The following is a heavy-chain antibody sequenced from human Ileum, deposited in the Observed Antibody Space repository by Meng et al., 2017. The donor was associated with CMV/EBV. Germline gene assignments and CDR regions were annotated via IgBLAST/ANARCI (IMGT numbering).Heavy chain of an antibody. CDR1: GCSVSADFYH. V-gene: IGHV4-61*01. D-gene: IGHD2/OR15-2a*01. CDR3: ASLIVGNGGRGH. Sequence: TVSGCSVSADFYHWNWIRQSPGKGLEWIGQTVYGGSTNYNPSLKSRLTISIDPFKNQFSLNLNSATAADTALYYCASLIVGNGGRGHWGQGTLVTVSS. J-gene: IGHJ4*02. CDR2: TVYGGST.